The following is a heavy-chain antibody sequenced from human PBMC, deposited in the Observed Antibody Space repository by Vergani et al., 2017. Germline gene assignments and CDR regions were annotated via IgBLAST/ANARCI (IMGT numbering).Heavy chain of an antibody. CDR3: ARASADYSNYVSYNWFDP. D-gene: IGHD4-11*01. CDR2: IIPILGIA. CDR1: GGTFSSYT. Sequence: QVQLVQSGAEVKKPGSSVKVSCKASGGTFSSYTISWVRQAPGQGLEWMGRIIPILGIAHYAQKFQGRVTITADKSTSTAYMELSSLRSEDRAVYYCARASADYSNYVSYNWFDPWGQGTLVTVSS. J-gene: IGHJ5*02. V-gene: IGHV1-69*02.